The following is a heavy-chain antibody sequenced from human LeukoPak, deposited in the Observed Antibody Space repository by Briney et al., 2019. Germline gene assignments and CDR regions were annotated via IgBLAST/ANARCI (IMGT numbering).Heavy chain of an antibody. D-gene: IGHD6-19*01. J-gene: IGHJ6*02. CDR1: GFTFSSYA. CDR2: IKSKTDGGTT. CDR3: TRTEQWLAPVGMDV. Sequence: PGGSLRLSCSASGFTFSSYAVYWVRQAPGKGLEWVGRIKSKTDGGTTDYAAPVKGRFTISRDDSKNTLYLQMNSLKTEDTAVYYCTRTEQWLAPVGMDVWGQGITVTVSS. V-gene: IGHV3-15*01.